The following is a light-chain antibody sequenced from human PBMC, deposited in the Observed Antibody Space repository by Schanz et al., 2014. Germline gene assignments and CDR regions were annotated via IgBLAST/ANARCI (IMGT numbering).Light chain of an antibody. Sequence: QAVVTQEPSLTVSPGGTVTLTCGSSTGAVTSGHYPYWFQQKPGQAPRTLIYDTTTKHSWTPARFSGSLLGGKAALTLSGAQPEDEADYYCFLSYNDAKVFGGGTKLTVL. CDR1: TGAVTSGHY. CDR2: DTT. J-gene: IGLJ2*01. V-gene: IGLV7-46*01. CDR3: FLSYNDAKV.